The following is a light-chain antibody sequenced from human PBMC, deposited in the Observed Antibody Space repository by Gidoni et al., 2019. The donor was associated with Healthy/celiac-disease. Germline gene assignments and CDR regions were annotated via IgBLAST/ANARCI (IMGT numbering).Light chain of an antibody. Sequence: EIALTQSPPTLSVSPGERATRSCRASQSVSSNLAWYQQKPGQAPRLLIYGASTRAPGIPARFSGSGSGTEFTLTISSLQSEDFAVYYCQQYNNWPPITFGQGTRLEIK. J-gene: IGKJ5*01. CDR3: QQYNNWPPIT. CDR2: GAS. V-gene: IGKV3-15*01. CDR1: QSVSSN.